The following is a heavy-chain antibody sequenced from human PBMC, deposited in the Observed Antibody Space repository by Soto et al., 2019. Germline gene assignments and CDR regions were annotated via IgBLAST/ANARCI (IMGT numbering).Heavy chain of an antibody. CDR2: MSHSGGT. Sequence: QVQLQQWGAGLLKPSETLSLTCAVYGGFVSIGSYYWSWIRQPPGKGLEWIGEMSHSGGTHFHPSLKSRITISVDTSKHQFSLKMSSVTAADTALYYCARVERGTATTVVDAFDIWGPGTMVTVSS. CDR3: ARVERGTATTVVDAFDI. D-gene: IGHD1-1*01. J-gene: IGHJ3*02. CDR1: GGFVSIGSYY. V-gene: IGHV4-34*01.